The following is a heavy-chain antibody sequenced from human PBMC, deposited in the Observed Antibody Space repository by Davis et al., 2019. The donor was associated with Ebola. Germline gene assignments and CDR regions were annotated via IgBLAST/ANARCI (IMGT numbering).Heavy chain of an antibody. V-gene: IGHV3-43*02. D-gene: IGHD1-1*01. J-gene: IGHJ6*02. CDR3: AKDSNEADDIYYYGKDV. CDR2: ISGDGGST. Sequence: GESLKISCAASGFTFDDYAMHWVRQAPGKGLEWVSLISGDGGSTYYADSVKGRFTISRDNSKNSLYLQMNSLRTEDTALYYCAKDSNEADDIYYYGKDVWGQGTTVTVPS. CDR1: GFTFDDYA.